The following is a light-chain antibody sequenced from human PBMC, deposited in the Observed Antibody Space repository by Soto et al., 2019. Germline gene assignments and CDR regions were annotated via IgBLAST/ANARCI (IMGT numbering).Light chain of an antibody. J-gene: IGKJ4*01. V-gene: IGKV3-11*01. CDR1: QTVGSS. Sequence: EVVLTQSPATLSLSPGERATLSCRASQTVGSSLAWYQQKPGQAPRLLIYDTSNRATGIPARFSGSGSETDFTLTINSREPEDFAVYYCQQRGDWPLTFGGGTKVEI. CDR3: QQRGDWPLT. CDR2: DTS.